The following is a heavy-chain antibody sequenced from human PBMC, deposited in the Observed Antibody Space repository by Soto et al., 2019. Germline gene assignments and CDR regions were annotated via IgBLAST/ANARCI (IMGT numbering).Heavy chain of an antibody. V-gene: IGHV3-21*01. D-gene: IGHD6-19*01. Sequence: GGSLRLSCLASGFKFSDYSMNWVRQAPGKGLEWVSSISSSSSYIHYADSVKGRFTTSRDNAKNSLFLQMNSLTAEDTAVYYCARGGGYALGWHAVAFATWGQGTLVTVSS. CDR1: GFKFSDYS. CDR2: ISSSSSYI. CDR3: ARGGGYALGWHAVAFAT. J-gene: IGHJ5*02.